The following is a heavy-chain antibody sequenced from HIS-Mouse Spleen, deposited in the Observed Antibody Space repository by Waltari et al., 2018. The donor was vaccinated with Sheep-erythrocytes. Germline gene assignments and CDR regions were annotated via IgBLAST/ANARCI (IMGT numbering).Heavy chain of an antibody. Sequence: QVQLVQSGAEVKKPGSSVKVSCKASGGTFSSYAISWVRQAPGQGLEWMGRIIQISCIANAAQKFQGRVTITADKSTSTAYMELSSLRSEDTAVYYCAQTGATTPHFDYWGQGTLVTVSS. D-gene: IGHD1-26*01. CDR2: IIQISCIA. V-gene: IGHV1-69*04. J-gene: IGHJ4*02. CDR1: GGTFSSYA. CDR3: AQTGATTPHFDY.